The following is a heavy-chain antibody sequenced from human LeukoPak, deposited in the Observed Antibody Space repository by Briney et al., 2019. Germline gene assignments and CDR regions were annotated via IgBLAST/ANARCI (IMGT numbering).Heavy chain of an antibody. J-gene: IGHJ3*02. CDR3: AKAGPGNYGGNSEATSDAFDI. V-gene: IGHV3-21*01. Sequence: GGSLRLSCAASGFTFGSYSMNWVRQAPGKGLEWVSSISSRSSYIYYADSVKGRFTISRDNSKNTLYLQMNSLRAEDTAVYYCAKAGPGNYGGNSEATSDAFDIWGQGTMVTVSS. D-gene: IGHD4-23*01. CDR1: GFTFGSYS. CDR2: ISSRSSYI.